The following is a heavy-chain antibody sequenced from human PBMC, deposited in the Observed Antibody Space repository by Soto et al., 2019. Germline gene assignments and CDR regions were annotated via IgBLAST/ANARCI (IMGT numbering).Heavy chain of an antibody. CDR1: GFTFSSYG. CDR2: IWHDGSYK. CDR3: ARDVKAVAGIGL. Sequence: QVQLVESGGGVVQPGTSLRLSCAASGFTFSSYGIHWVRQAPGKGLEWVAVIWHDGSYKYYADYVKGRFTISRDNSKKILYLEMNSLRAEDTAIYSCARDVKAVAGIGLWGQGTLVSFS. V-gene: IGHV3-33*01. D-gene: IGHD6-19*01. J-gene: IGHJ4*02.